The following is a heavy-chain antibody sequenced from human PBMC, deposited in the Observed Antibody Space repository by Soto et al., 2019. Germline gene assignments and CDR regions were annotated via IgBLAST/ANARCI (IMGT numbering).Heavy chain of an antibody. Sequence: QVQLVESGGGLVKPGGSLRLSCAASGFTFSDYYMSWIRQAPGKGLEWVSYISSSSSYTNYADSVKGRFTISRDNAKNSLYLQMNSLRAEDTAVYYCARDTHPWTGAYPYYFDYWGQGTLVTVSS. CDR2: ISSSSSYT. J-gene: IGHJ4*02. V-gene: IGHV3-11*05. CDR1: GFTFSDYY. D-gene: IGHD2-8*02. CDR3: ARDTHPWTGAYPYYFDY.